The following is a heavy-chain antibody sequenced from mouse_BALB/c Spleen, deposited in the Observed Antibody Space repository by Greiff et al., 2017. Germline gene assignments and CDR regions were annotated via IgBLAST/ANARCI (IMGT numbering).Heavy chain of an antibody. CDR3: ARSGDYDYAMDY. D-gene: IGHD2-4*01. V-gene: IGHV1-54*01. J-gene: IGHJ4*01. Sequence: VMLVESGAELVRPGTSVKVSCKASGYAFTNYLIEWVKQRPGQGLEWIGVINPGSGGTNYNEKFKGKATLTADKSSSTAYMQLSSLTSDDSAVYFCARSGDYDYAMDYWGQGTSVTVSS. CDR1: GYAFTNYL. CDR2: INPGSGGT.